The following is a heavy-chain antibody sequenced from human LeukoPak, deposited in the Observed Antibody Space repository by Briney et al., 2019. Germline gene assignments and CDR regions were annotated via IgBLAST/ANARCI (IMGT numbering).Heavy chain of an antibody. Sequence: GGSLRLSCAASGFTFSSYAMHWVRQAPGKGLEWVAVISYDGSNKYYADSVKGRFTISRDNSKNTLYLQMNSLRAEDTAVYYCAKDLGSSANWFDPWGQGTLVTVSS. CDR3: AKDLGSSANWFDP. J-gene: IGHJ5*02. D-gene: IGHD6-6*01. V-gene: IGHV3-30-3*01. CDR2: ISYDGSNK. CDR1: GFTFSSYA.